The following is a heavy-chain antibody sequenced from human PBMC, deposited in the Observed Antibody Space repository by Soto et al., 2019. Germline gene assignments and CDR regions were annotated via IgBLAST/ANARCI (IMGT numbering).Heavy chain of an antibody. V-gene: IGHV4-34*01. CDR1: GGSFSGYY. D-gene: IGHD1-26*01. CDR3: ARGATASRNFQN. Sequence: SETLSLTCAVYGGSFSGYYWSWIRQPPGKGLEWIGEINHSGSTNYNPSLKSRVTISVDTSKNQFSLKLSSVTAADTAVYYCARGATASRNFQNWGQGTLVTVSS. J-gene: IGHJ1*01. CDR2: INHSGST.